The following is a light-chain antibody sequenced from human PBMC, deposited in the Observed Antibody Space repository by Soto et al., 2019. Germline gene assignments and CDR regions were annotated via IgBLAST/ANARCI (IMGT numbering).Light chain of an antibody. Sequence: DIVMTLSPATLSVSPGERATLSCRASLTVSNNLAWYQQKPGQAPRLLIYYASTRATGIPDRFSGSGSVKDFTLTISSVQSEDVAVYYCQQYNNWPPGATFGPGTRVDIK. CDR2: YAS. CDR1: LTVSNN. V-gene: IGKV3-15*01. J-gene: IGKJ3*01. CDR3: QQYNNWPPGAT.